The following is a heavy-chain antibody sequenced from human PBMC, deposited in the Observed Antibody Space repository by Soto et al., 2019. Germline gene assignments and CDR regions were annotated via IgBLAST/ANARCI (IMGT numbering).Heavy chain of an antibody. D-gene: IGHD3-10*01. J-gene: IGHJ4*02. V-gene: IGHV3-21*01. CDR2: ISSSSSYI. Sequence: GGSLRLPCAASGFTFSSYSMNWVRQAPGKGLEWVSSISSSSSYIYYADSVKGRFTISRDNAKNSLYLQMNSLRAEDTAVYYCARDPVMVRGVINYFDYWGQGTLVTVSS. CDR3: ARDPVMVRGVINYFDY. CDR1: GFTFSSYS.